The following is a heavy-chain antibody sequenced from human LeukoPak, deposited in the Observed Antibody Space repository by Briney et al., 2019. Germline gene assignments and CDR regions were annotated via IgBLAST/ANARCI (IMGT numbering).Heavy chain of an antibody. CDR2: ISSSSSTI. V-gene: IGHV3-48*04. CDR1: GFGFSGYG. J-gene: IGHJ4*02. Sequence: GGSLRLSCAASGFGFSGYGMHWVRQAPGKGLEWVSYISSSSSTIYYADSVKGRFTISRDNAKNSLYLQMNSLRAEDTAVYYCARPTGYSSSWIDYWGQGTLVTVSS. D-gene: IGHD6-13*01. CDR3: ARPTGYSSSWIDY.